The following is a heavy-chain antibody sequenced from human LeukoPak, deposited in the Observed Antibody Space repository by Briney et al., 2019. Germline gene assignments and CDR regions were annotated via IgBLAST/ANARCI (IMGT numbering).Heavy chain of an antibody. J-gene: IGHJ5*02. Sequence: ASVKVSCKASGYTFTSHYMHWVRQAPEQGLEWMGIINPSGGSTSYAQKFQGRVTMTRDMSTRTDYMELSRLTSDDTAVYYCARAGGRSWFDPWGQGTLVTVSS. CDR3: ARAGGRSWFDP. V-gene: IGHV1-46*01. CDR2: INPSGGST. CDR1: GYTFTSHY.